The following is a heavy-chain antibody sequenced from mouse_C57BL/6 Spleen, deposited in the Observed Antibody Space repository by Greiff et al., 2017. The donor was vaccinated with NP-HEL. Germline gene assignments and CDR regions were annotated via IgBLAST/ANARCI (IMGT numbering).Heavy chain of an antibody. V-gene: IGHV14-2*01. J-gene: IGHJ2*01. CDR2: TDPEDGET. D-gene: IGHD2-13*01. Sequence: EVQLQQSGAELVKPGASVKLSCSASGFNIKDYYMHWVKQRTEQGLGRIGRTDPEDGETKYAPKFQGKAIITADTSSNTAYLQLSSLTSKYTAVYVCARVIFQLTGDYWGQGTTLTVSS. CDR1: GFNIKDYY. CDR3: ARVIFQLTGDY.